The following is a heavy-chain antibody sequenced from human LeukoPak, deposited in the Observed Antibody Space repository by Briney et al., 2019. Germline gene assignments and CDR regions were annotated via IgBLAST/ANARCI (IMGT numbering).Heavy chain of an antibody. CDR1: GFTVSSNY. CDR3: ARAVPEFRVVSTGRRWEYYYYYMDV. V-gene: IGHV3-53*05. J-gene: IGHJ6*03. CDR2: IYSGGST. Sequence: GGSLRLSCAASGFTVSSNYMSWVRQAPGKGLEWVSVIYSGGSTYYADSVKGRFTISRDNSKNTLYLQMNSLRAEDTAVYYCARAVPEFRVVSTGRRWEYYYYYMDVWGKGTTVTVSS. D-gene: IGHD3-3*01.